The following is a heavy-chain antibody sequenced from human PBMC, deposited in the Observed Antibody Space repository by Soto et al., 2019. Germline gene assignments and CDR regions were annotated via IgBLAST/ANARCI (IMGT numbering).Heavy chain of an antibody. CDR1: GFTFSSYG. CDR3: AKDRGRSSSEGHDAFDI. D-gene: IGHD6-6*01. J-gene: IGHJ3*02. Sequence: VQLVESGGGVVQPGRSLRLSCAASGFTFSSYGMHWVRQAPGKGLEWVAVISYDGSNKYYADSVKGRFTISRDNSKNTLYLQMNSLRAEDTAVYYCAKDRGRSSSEGHDAFDIWGQGTMVTVSS. V-gene: IGHV3-30*18. CDR2: ISYDGSNK.